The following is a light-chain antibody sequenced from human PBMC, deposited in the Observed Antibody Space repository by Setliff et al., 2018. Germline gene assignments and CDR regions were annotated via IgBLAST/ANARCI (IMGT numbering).Light chain of an antibody. Sequence: QSVLTQPASVSGSPGQSITISCSGTSSDVGSYDLVSWYQQHPGKAPKLIIYAVSDRPSGVSDRFSGSKSGNTASLTVSGLQAEDEADYYCTFYSGSNNFFFGSGTKGTVL. J-gene: IGLJ1*01. CDR3: TFYSGSNNFF. CDR2: AVS. CDR1: SSDVGSYDL. V-gene: IGLV2-14*03.